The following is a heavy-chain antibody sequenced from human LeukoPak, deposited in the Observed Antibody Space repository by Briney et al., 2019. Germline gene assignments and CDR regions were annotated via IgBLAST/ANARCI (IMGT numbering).Heavy chain of an antibody. D-gene: IGHD6-13*01. J-gene: IGHJ6*02. Sequence: GGSLRLSCAASGFTFSSYNMHWIRQAPGKGPEWVADISYDRSNKYYADSVKGRFSISRDNSKNTLYLQMNSLRAEDTAVYYCAKGGIAAANYYYYGMDVWGQGTTVTVSS. CDR1: GFTFSSYN. CDR2: ISYDRSNK. V-gene: IGHV3-30-3*01. CDR3: AKGGIAAANYYYYGMDV.